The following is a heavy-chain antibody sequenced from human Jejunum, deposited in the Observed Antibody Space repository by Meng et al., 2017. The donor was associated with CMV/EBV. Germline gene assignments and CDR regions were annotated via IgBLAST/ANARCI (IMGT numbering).Heavy chain of an antibody. CDR2: IYYSGST. CDR3: ARDWELGY. Sequence: SPTCTVADDSISRYYWNWIRQPTGKGLEWIGNIYYSGSTNYNPSLKSRVTISLDTSKNQFSLKVNSVTAADTAVYFCARDWELGYWGQGTLVTVSS. V-gene: IGHV4-59*01. CDR1: DDSISRYY. J-gene: IGHJ4*02. D-gene: IGHD1-26*01.